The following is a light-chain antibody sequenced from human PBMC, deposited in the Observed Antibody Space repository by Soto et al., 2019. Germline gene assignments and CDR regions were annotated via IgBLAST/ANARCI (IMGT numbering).Light chain of an antibody. J-gene: IGKJ2*01. CDR1: QSVSSGY. V-gene: IGKV3-20*01. CDR2: GAS. CDR3: QQFGSSYT. Sequence: EIVLTQSPGTLSLSPGERATLSCRASQSVSSGYLAWYQQKPCQAPRLLIYGASSRATGIPDRFSGSGSGTDFTLTISRLEPEDFAVYYCQQFGSSYTFGQGTKLEIK.